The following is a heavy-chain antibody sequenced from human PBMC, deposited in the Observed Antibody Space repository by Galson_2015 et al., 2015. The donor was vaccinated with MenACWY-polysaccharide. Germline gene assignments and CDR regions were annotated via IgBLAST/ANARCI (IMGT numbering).Heavy chain of an antibody. D-gene: IGHD5-12*01. CDR3: ARDAQRGYSGYDYFFDY. CDR1: GFTFSSYS. J-gene: IGHJ4*02. V-gene: IGHV3-48*01. Sequence: SLRLSCAASGFTFSSYSMNWVRQAPGKGLEWISHINSGSSIVYGDSVRGRFTISRDNAKNSLYLQMDSLRAEDTAVYYCARDAQRGYSGYDYFFDYWGQGTRVTVSS. CDR2: INSGSSIV.